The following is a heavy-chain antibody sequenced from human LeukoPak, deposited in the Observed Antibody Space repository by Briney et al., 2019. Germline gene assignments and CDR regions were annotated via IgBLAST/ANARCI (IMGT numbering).Heavy chain of an antibody. CDR1: GGSVSSGSYY. Sequence: SETLSLTCTVSGGSVSSGSYYWSWIRQPPGKVLEWIGYIYYSGSTNYSPSLKSRVTISVDTSKNQFSLKLTSVTAADTAVYYCASVRSGRYYFDYWGPGTLVTVSS. CDR3: ASVRSGRYYFDY. V-gene: IGHV4-61*01. CDR2: IYYSGST. D-gene: IGHD5-24*01. J-gene: IGHJ4*02.